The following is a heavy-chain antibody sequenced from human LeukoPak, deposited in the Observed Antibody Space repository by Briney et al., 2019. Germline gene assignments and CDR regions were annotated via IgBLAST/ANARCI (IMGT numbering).Heavy chain of an antibody. J-gene: IGHJ4*02. CDR1: GFTFSSYP. D-gene: IGHD6-19*01. Sequence: GGSLRLSCAASGFTFSSYPMHWVRQAPGKGLEYVSAISGNGGSTYYANSVKGRFTISRDNSKNTLYLQMGSLRAEDMAVYYCARGGGWTLFDYWGQGTLVTVSS. V-gene: IGHV3-64*01. CDR2: ISGNGGST. CDR3: ARGGGWTLFDY.